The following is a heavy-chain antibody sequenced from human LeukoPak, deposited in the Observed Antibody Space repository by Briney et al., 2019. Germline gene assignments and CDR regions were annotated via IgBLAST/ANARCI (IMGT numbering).Heavy chain of an antibody. CDR3: ARATAGLNRYYYDSSGYYMDP. CDR2: IYYSGST. J-gene: IGHJ5*02. CDR1: GGSISSSSYY. V-gene: IGHV4-39*01. Sequence: SETLSLTCTVSGGSISSSSYYWGWIRQPPGKGLEWIGSIYYSGSTYYNPSLKSRVTISVDTSKNQFSLKLSSVTAADTAVYYCARATAGLNRYYYDSSGYYMDPWGQGTLVTVSS. D-gene: IGHD3-22*01.